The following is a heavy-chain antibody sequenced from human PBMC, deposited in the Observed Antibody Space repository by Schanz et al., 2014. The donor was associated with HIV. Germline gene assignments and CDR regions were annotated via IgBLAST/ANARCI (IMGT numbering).Heavy chain of an antibody. CDR2: ISASNGNT. D-gene: IGHD4-17*01. J-gene: IGHJ3*01. V-gene: IGHV1-18*01. CDR3: ARRRWNDYGDPGPFDV. CDR1: GGTFSSFG. Sequence: QVRLVQSGSEVKKPGSSVKVSCKASGGTFSSFGITWVRQAPGQGLEWMGWISASNGNTNYAQKFQGRVTMSTDTSTRTAHMELRSLRSDDTAVYYCARRRWNDYGDPGPFDVWGQGTMVIVSS.